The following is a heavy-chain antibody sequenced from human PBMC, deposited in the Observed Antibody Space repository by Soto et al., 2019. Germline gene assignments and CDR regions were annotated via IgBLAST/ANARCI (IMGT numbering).Heavy chain of an antibody. Sequence: GGSLRLSCAASGFTFSSYGMHWVRQAPGKGLEWVAVIWYDGSNKYYADSVKGRFTISRDNSKNTLYLQMNSLRAEDTAVYYCARDLADCSGGSCYSTPQYFQHWGQGTLVTVSS. V-gene: IGHV3-33*01. D-gene: IGHD2-15*01. J-gene: IGHJ1*01. CDR3: ARDLADCSGGSCYSTPQYFQH. CDR1: GFTFSSYG. CDR2: IWYDGSNK.